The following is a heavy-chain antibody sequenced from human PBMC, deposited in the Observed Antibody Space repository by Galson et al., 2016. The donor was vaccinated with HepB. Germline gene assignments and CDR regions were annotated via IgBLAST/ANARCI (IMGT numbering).Heavy chain of an antibody. Sequence: SVKVSCKASGGTFSSYAISWVRQAPGQGLEWMGWMNPNTGGTNYVRKFRGWFTMTRDTSINTAYMEIQTLKSDDTAVFFCAREYRRGTYYPNHWGQGTLVTVSS. CDR3: AREYRRGTYYPNH. D-gene: IGHD1-26*01. V-gene: IGHV1-2*04. CDR2: MNPNTGGT. CDR1: GGTFSSYA. J-gene: IGHJ4*02.